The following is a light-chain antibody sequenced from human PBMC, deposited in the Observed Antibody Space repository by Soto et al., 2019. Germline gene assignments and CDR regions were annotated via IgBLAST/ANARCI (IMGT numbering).Light chain of an antibody. CDR3: CSSGGSPTYV. CDR2: GVT. CDR1: GDDIGGYNF. J-gene: IGLJ1*01. V-gene: IGLV2-23*02. Sequence: QSVLTQPASVSGSPGQSITISCGGAGDDIGGYNFVSWYQHHPGKAPKLIIYGVTHRPSGVSERFSGSKSGFTASLTISGLQPEDESDYYCCSSGGSPTYVFGTGTKITFL.